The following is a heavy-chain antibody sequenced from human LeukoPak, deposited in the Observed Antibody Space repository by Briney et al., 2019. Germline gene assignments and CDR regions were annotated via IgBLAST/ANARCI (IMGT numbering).Heavy chain of an antibody. Sequence: ASVKVSCKASGYTFTGYYMHWVRQAPGQGLEGMGRINPNSGGTNYAQKFQGRVTMTRDTSISTDYMELSRLRSDDTAVYYCARPTEAHTYYYDSSGYYDAFDIWGQGTMVTVSS. J-gene: IGHJ3*02. CDR2: INPNSGGT. D-gene: IGHD3-22*01. V-gene: IGHV1-2*06. CDR1: GYTFTGYY. CDR3: ARPTEAHTYYYDSSGYYDAFDI.